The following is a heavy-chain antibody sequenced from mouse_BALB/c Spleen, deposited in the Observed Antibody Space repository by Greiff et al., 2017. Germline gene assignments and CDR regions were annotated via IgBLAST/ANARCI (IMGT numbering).Heavy chain of an antibody. CDR1: GFTFSSYA. D-gene: IGHD4-1*01. CDR3: ASGKFEFAY. V-gene: IGHV5-9-4*01. Sequence: DVMLVESGGGLVKPGGSLKLSCAASGFTFSSYAMSWVRQSPEKRLEWVAEISSGGSYTYYPDTVTGRFTISRDNAKNTLYLEMSSLRSEDTAMYYCASGKFEFAYWGQGTLVTVSA. CDR2: ISSGGSYT. J-gene: IGHJ3*01.